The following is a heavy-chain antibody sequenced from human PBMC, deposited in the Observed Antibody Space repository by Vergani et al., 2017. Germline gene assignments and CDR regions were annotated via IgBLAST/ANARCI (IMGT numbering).Heavy chain of an antibody. V-gene: IGHV3-33*01. CDR3: ARDKSRGAPAVMGTYYYYMDV. Sequence: QVQWVDSGGGVVQPGKSLSLSCEAPGFIFSDYVLHGVRQAPGKGLEWVAGIWHDGSNEKYVDSVQGRFTISRDNSKNTLYLEMKSLGVEDTAVYFCARDKSRGAPAVMGTYYYYMDVWGKGTKVTVSS. D-gene: IGHD1-26*01. J-gene: IGHJ6*03. CDR1: GFIFSDYV. CDR2: IWHDGSNE.